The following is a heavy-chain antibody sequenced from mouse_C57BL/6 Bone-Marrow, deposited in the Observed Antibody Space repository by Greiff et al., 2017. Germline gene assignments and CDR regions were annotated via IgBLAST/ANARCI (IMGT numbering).Heavy chain of an antibody. D-gene: IGHD1-1*01. CDR3: ARRSSSYGLWCAY. CDR2: IYPGDGDT. J-gene: IGHJ3*01. V-gene: IGHV1-80*01. Sequence: VQLQQSGAELVKPGASVKISCKASGYAFSSYWMNWVKQRPGKGLEWIGQIYPGDGDTNYNGKFKGKATLTADKSSSTAYMQLSSLTSEDSAVYFCARRSSSYGLWCAYWGQGTLVTVSA. CDR1: GYAFSSYW.